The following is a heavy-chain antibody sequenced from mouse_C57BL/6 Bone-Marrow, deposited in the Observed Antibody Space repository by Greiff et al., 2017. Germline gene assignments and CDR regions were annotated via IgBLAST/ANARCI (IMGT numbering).Heavy chain of an antibody. CDR2: IYPGDGDT. Sequence: VQLQQSGAELVKPGASVKISCKASGYAFSSYWMNWVKQRPGKGLEWIGQIYPGDGDTNYNGKFKGKATLTADKSSSTAYMQLSSLTSEDSAVYYCARGGTTVVYWYFDVWGTGTTVTVSS. J-gene: IGHJ1*03. CDR1: GYAFSSYW. D-gene: IGHD1-1*01. CDR3: ARGGTTVVYWYFDV. V-gene: IGHV1-80*01.